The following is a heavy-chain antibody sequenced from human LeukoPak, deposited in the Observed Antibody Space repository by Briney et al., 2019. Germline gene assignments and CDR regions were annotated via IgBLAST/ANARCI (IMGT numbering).Heavy chain of an antibody. J-gene: IGHJ4*02. CDR3: ARVNIGGPGDY. Sequence: GGSLRLSCITSGFSFSSYEMNWVRQAPGKGLEWVSQISSTGRTIYYADSVKGRFTISRDNAKNSLYLQMSSLRAEDTAVYFCARVNIGGPGDYWGQGTLVTASS. V-gene: IGHV3-48*03. CDR1: GFSFSSYE. CDR2: ISSTGRTI. D-gene: IGHD2/OR15-2a*01.